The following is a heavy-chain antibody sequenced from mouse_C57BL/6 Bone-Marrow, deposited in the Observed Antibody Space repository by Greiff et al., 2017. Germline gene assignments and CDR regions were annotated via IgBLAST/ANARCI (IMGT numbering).Heavy chain of an antibody. V-gene: IGHV1-61*01. CDR3: ARDYYGRLFAY. CDR1: GYTFTSYW. J-gene: IGHJ3*01. D-gene: IGHD1-1*01. Sequence: QVQLQQPGAELVRPGSSVKLSCKASGYTFTSYWMDWVKQRPGQGLEWIGNIYPSDSETHYNQKFKDKATLTVDKSSSTAYMQLSSLTSEDSAVSYCARDYYGRLFAYWGQGTLVTVSA. CDR2: IYPSDSET.